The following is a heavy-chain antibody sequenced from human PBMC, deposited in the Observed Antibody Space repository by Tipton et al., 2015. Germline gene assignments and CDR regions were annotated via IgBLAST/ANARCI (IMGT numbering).Heavy chain of an antibody. D-gene: IGHD3-22*01. CDR3: ARAYYYDSSGYPLFDY. J-gene: IGHJ4*02. CDR2: IDYSGTT. CDR1: GGSFTGYY. V-gene: IGHV4-34*09. Sequence: TLSLTCAVYGGSFTGYYWSWIRQTPGKGLEWIGLIDYSGTTYYNPSLKSRVTISVDTSKNQFSLKLSSVTAADTAVYYCARAYYYDSSGYPLFDYWGQGTLVTVSS.